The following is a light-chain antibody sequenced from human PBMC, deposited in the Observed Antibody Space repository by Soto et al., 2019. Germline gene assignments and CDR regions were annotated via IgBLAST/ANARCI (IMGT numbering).Light chain of an antibody. CDR3: EQSYSPPRMT. CDR1: QSISTY. Sequence: DIQMTQSPSSLSASVGDRVTISCRASQSISTYLNWYQQKPGKAPKLLIYAAARLQSGVPSTFSGRGSGTDFTLTISRLQPEDFATYYGEQSYSPPRMTFGQGTKVEIK. V-gene: IGKV1-39*01. J-gene: IGKJ1*01. CDR2: AAA.